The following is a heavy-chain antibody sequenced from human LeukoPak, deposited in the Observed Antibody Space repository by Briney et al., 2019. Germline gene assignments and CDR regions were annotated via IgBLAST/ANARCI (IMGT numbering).Heavy chain of an antibody. J-gene: IGHJ4*02. CDR1: GYTFTSYW. CDR2: IYPGDSDI. D-gene: IGHD6-19*01. CDR3: ASPRGDSYDSGWYYFDY. V-gene: IGHV5-51*01. Sequence: GESMKISCKGSGYTFTSYWIGWVRQMPGKGLEWTGIIYPGDSDIRYSPSFQGQVIISADKSISTAFLRWSSLKASDTAMYYCASPRGDSYDSGWYYFDYWGQGTLVTVSS.